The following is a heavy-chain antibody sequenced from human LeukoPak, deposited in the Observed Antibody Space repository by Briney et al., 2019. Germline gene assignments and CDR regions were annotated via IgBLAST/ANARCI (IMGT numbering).Heavy chain of an antibody. CDR3: ARRYGSDFRGLDYSNYRTRFDY. CDR2: IIPILGIA. V-gene: IGHV1-69*04. D-gene: IGHD4-4*01. Sequence: SVKVSCKASGGTFSSYAISWVRQAPGQGLEWMGRIIPILGIANYAQKFQGRVTITADKSTSTAYMELSSLRSEDTAVYYCARRYGSDFRGLDYSNYRTRFDYWGQGTLVTVSS. J-gene: IGHJ4*02. CDR1: GGTFSSYA.